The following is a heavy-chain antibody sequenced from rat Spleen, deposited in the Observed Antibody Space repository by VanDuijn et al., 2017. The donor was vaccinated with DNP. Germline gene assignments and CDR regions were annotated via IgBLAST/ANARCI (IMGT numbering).Heavy chain of an antibody. CDR3: ARGVYYYSATYWYFDF. CDR2: ISTSGEYT. Sequence: EVQLVESGGGLVQPGRSLKLSCAASGFTFSKYGMAWVRQAPTKGLEWVASISTSGEYTHYRDSVKGRFTISRDNAKNSQYLQMDSLRSEDTATYYCARGVYYYSATYWYFDFWGPGTMVTVSS. V-gene: IGHV5S13*01. D-gene: IGHD1-1*01. CDR1: GFTFSKYG. J-gene: IGHJ1*01.